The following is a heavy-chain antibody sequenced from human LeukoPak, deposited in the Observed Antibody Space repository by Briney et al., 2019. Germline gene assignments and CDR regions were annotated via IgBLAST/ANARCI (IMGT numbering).Heavy chain of an antibody. CDR3: ARDTDTAMVTAGGWFDP. D-gene: IGHD5-18*01. CDR2: ISYDGSNK. CDR1: GFTFSSYA. Sequence: GGSLRLFCAASGFTFSSYAMHWVRQAPGKGLEWVAVISYDGSNKYYADSVKGRFTISRDNSKNTLYLQMNSLRAEDTAVYYCARDTDTAMVTAGGWFDPWGQGTLVTVSS. J-gene: IGHJ5*02. V-gene: IGHV3-30-3*01.